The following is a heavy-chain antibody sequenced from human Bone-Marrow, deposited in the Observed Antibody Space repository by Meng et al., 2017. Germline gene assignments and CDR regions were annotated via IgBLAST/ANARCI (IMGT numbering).Heavy chain of an antibody. D-gene: IGHD4-17*01. Sequence: GESLKISCAASGFTFSSYAMHWVRQAPGKGLEWVALISYDGSNKYYADSVKGRFTISRDNSKNTLYLQMNSLRAEDTAVYYCARDLFPRDHDDYQPNGYWGQGTLVTVSS. CDR2: ISYDGSNK. V-gene: IGHV3-30*01. J-gene: IGHJ4*02. CDR3: ARDLFPRDHDDYQPNGY. CDR1: GFTFSSYA.